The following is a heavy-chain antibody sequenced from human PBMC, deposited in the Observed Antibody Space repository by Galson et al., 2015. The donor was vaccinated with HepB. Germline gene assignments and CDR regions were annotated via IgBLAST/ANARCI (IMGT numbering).Heavy chain of an antibody. CDR2: IIPIFGTA. CDR1: GGTFSSYA. V-gene: IGHV1-69*13. Sequence: SVTVSCKASGGTFSSYAISWVRQAPGQGLEWMGGIIPIFGTANYAQKFQGRVTITADESTSTAYMELSSLRSEDTAVYYCAILPGYSYGSYYYAMDVWGQGTSVTVSS. J-gene: IGHJ6*02. D-gene: IGHD5-18*01. CDR3: AILPGYSYGSYYYAMDV.